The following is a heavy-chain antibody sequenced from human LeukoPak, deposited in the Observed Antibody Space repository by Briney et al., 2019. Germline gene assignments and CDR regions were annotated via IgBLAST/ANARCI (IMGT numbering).Heavy chain of an antibody. CDR1: GFTFSSYS. J-gene: IGHJ4*02. D-gene: IGHD2-2*01. CDR2: ISSSSSYI. V-gene: IGHV3-21*01. Sequence: PGGSLRLSCAASGFTFSSYSMNWVRQAPGKGLEWVSSISSSSSYIYYADSVKGRFTISRDNAKNSLYLQMNSLRAEDTAVYYCARSPRGVVVPAAVDYWGQGTLVTVSS. CDR3: ARSPRGVVVPAAVDY.